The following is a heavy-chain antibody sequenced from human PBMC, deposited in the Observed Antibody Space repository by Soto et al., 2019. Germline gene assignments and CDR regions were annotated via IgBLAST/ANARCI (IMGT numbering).Heavy chain of an antibody. CDR1: GFTFSSYS. V-gene: IGHV3-21*01. Sequence: PGGSLRLSCAASGFTFSSYSMNWVRQAPGKGLEWVSSISSSSSYIYYADSVKGRFTISRDNAKNSLYLQMNSLRAEDTAVYYCAKGVDIVVVPAAMRGGVFDYWGQGTLVTVSS. J-gene: IGHJ4*02. CDR3: AKGVDIVVVPAAMRGGVFDY. CDR2: ISSSSSYI. D-gene: IGHD2-2*03.